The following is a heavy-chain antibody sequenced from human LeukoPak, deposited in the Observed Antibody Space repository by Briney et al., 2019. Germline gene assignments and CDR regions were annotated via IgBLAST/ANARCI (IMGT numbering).Heavy chain of an antibody. CDR1: GGSINSYF. CDR3: AGRTLGDLPYNWFDP. CDR2: IYYSGST. D-gene: IGHD4-17*01. J-gene: IGHJ5*02. V-gene: IGHV4-59*01. Sequence: PSETLSLTCTVSGGSINSYFWTWIRQPPGKGLEWIGYIYYSGSTNYNPSLKSRVTISVDTSKNQFSLKLSSVTAADTAVYYCAGRTLGDLPYNWFDPWGQGTLVTVSS.